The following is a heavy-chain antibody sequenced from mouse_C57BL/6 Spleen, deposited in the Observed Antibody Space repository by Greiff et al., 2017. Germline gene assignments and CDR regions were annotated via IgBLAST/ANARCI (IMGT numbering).Heavy chain of an antibody. CDR3: VYYYGSSYVDY. J-gene: IGHJ2*01. CDR2: INPNNGGT. CDR1: GYTFTDYY. Sequence: VQLQQSGPELVKPGASVKISCKASGYTFTDYYMNWVKQSHGKSLEWIGDINPNNGGTSYNQKFKGKATLTVDKSSSTAYMELRSLTSEDSAVYYCVYYYGSSYVDYWGQGTTLTVSS. D-gene: IGHD1-1*01. V-gene: IGHV1-26*01.